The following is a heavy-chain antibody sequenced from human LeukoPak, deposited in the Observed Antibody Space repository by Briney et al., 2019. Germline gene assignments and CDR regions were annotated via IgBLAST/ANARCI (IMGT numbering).Heavy chain of an antibody. Sequence: GGSLRLSCAASGFTFSSYSMSWIRQAPGKGLEWVSYISSSGSTIYYADSVKGRFTISRDNAKNSLYLQMNSLRAEDTAVYYCARDQGDYGDYVVYFDYWGQGTLVTVSS. J-gene: IGHJ4*02. CDR3: ARDQGDYGDYVVYFDY. CDR2: ISSSGSTI. CDR1: GFTFSSYS. D-gene: IGHD4-17*01. V-gene: IGHV3-48*04.